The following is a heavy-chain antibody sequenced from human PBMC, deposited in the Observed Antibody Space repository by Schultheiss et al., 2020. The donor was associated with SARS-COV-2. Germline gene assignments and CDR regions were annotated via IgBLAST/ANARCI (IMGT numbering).Heavy chain of an antibody. D-gene: IGHD6-19*01. CDR2: INPNSGGT. J-gene: IGHJ4*02. CDR3: AREGIAVAGAGDY. CDR1: GYTFTTYY. V-gene: IGHV1-2*06. Sequence: ASVKVSCKASGYTFTTYYMHWVRQAPGQGLEWMGRINPNSGGTNYAQKFQGRVTMTRDTSISTAYMELSRLRSDDTAVYYCAREGIAVAGAGDYWGQGTLVTVSS.